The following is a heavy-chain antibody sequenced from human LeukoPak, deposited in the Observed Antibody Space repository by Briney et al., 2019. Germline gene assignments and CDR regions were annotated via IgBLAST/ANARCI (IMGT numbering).Heavy chain of an antibody. J-gene: IGHJ3*02. D-gene: IGHD3-10*01. Sequence: ASVKVSCKASGYTFTSHGISWVRQAPGQGLEWMGWISAYNGNTNYAQKLQGRVTMTTDTSTSTAYMELRSLRSDDTAVYYCARDHRYYYDSTDAFDIWGQGTMVTVSS. CDR3: ARDHRYYYDSTDAFDI. CDR1: GYTFTSHG. V-gene: IGHV1-18*01. CDR2: ISAYNGNT.